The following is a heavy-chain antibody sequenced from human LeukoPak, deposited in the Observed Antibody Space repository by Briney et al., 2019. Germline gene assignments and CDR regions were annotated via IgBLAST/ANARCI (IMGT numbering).Heavy chain of an antibody. CDR2: ISSSGSTI. V-gene: IGHV3-11*01. CDR3: AGRGSSARDY. J-gene: IGHJ4*02. D-gene: IGHD2-2*01. CDR1: GFTFSYYY. Sequence: GALRLSCSASGFTFSYYYLSWIRQAPRKGLEWVSYISSSGSTIYYADSVKGRFTVSRDNAKNSLYLQMNSLRAEDTAVYYCAGRGSSARDYWGQGTLVTVSS.